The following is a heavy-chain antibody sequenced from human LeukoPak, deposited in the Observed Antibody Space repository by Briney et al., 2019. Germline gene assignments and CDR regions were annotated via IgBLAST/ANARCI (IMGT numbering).Heavy chain of an antibody. CDR1: GFIFSNGW. CDR2: IKSRTDGGTT. V-gene: IGHV3-15*01. D-gene: IGHD2-2*02. Sequence: GGSLRLSCAASGFIFSNGWKSWVRQPPGKGLEWVGLIKSRTDGGTTDYAAPVKGRSIISRDDSKNTLYLQLQSMKTEDTAVYYCTTVYCSSTSCYSPRMDVWGKGTTVTVSS. J-gene: IGHJ6*04. CDR3: TTVYCSSTSCYSPRMDV.